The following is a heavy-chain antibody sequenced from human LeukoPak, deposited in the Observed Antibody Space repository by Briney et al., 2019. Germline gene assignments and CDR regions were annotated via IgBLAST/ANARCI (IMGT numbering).Heavy chain of an antibody. V-gene: IGHV2-70*17. D-gene: IGHD1-7*01. CDR2: IDWDGDK. CDR1: GFSLNTSGMC. Sequence: SGPTLVKPTQTLRLTCAFSGFSLNTSGMCVSWIRQPPGKALEWIARIDWDGDKFYSTSLETRLTISKDTSRNQVVLTMTNMDPVDTATYFCARFRGATGTTDSWGQGTLVTVSS. CDR3: ARFRGATGTTDS. J-gene: IGHJ4*02.